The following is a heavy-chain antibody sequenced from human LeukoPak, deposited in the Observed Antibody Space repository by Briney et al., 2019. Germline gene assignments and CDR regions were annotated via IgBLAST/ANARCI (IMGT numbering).Heavy chain of an antibody. CDR3: ARDYNWNPPDY. V-gene: IGHV3-74*01. D-gene: IGHD1-1*01. CDR2: INSDGSIT. J-gene: IGHJ4*02. Sequence: GGSLRLSCAASGFTFSSHWMHWVRQAPGEGLVWVSRINSDGSITTYADSAQGRFTISRDNAKNTLYLQMNSLRVEDTAVYYCARDYNWNPPDYWGQGTLVTVSS. CDR1: GFTFSSHW.